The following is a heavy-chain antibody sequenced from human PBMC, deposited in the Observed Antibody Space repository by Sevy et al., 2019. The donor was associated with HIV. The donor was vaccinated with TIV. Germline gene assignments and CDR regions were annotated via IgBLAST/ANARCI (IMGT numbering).Heavy chain of an antibody. J-gene: IGHJ5*02. Sequence: GESLKISCKGSGYSFSTYWIGWVRQMPGKGLEWMGIIYPGDSDTRYSPSFQGQVTISADKSINTAYLQWSSLKASDTAMYYCARRSDSEGLDPWGQGTLVTVSS. CDR2: IYPGDSDT. CDR3: ARRSDSEGLDP. V-gene: IGHV5-51*01. CDR1: GYSFSTYW. D-gene: IGHD2-21*01.